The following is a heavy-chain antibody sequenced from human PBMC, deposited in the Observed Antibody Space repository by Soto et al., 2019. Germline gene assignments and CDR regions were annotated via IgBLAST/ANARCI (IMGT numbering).Heavy chain of an antibody. Sequence: GESLKISCKASGFIFADFWIGWVRQMPGKGLEWVGIIHPGDSHTIYSPSLQGQVTISADRSVSTIYLQWNSLKPSDTAMYYCAKRAHTPYDLRSFDGFDPWGQGTMVTVSS. V-gene: IGHV5-51*01. CDR3: AKRAHTPYDLRSFDGFDP. D-gene: IGHD3-9*01. CDR2: IHPGDSHT. CDR1: GFIFADFW. J-gene: IGHJ5*02.